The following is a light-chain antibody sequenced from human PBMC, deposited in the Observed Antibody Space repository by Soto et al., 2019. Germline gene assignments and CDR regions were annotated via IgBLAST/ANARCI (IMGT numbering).Light chain of an antibody. CDR1: QSISSY. CDR2: AAS. CDR3: QQSYSTLFT. Sequence: DIQMTQSPSSLSASVGDRVTITCRASQSISSYLNWYQQKPGKAPKLLIYAASRLQSGVPSRFSGSGSGTDFTLAISSLQREDFATYYCQQSYSTLFTFGPGTKVDIK. J-gene: IGKJ3*01. V-gene: IGKV1-39*01.